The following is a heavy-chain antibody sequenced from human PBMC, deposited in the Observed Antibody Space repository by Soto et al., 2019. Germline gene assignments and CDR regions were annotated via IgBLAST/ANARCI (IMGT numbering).Heavy chain of an antibody. Sequence: GGSLRLSCAASGFTFSSYSMNWVRQAPGKGLEWVSSISSSSSYIYYADSVKGRFTISRDNAKNSLYLQMNSLRAEDTAVYYCARSGSPLDIVVVVAATFDYWGQGTLVTVSS. J-gene: IGHJ4*02. CDR2: ISSSSSYI. V-gene: IGHV3-21*01. CDR1: GFTFSSYS. D-gene: IGHD2-15*01. CDR3: ARSGSPLDIVVVVAATFDY.